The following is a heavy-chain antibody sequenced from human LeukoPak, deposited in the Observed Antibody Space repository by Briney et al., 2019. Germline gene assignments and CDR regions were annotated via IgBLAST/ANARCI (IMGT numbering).Heavy chain of an antibody. CDR3: ASRFEWLSSFDY. CDR1: RFTFNTYG. CDR2: ISHDGSSE. D-gene: IGHD3-3*01. V-gene: IGHV3-30*03. Sequence: PGGSLRLSCAASRFTFNTYGMHWVRQAPGKGLEWVALISHDGSSEYYGDSMKGRFTISRDNSRNTFYLQMNSLRAEDTAVYYCASRFEWLSSFDYWGQGTLVTVSS. J-gene: IGHJ4*02.